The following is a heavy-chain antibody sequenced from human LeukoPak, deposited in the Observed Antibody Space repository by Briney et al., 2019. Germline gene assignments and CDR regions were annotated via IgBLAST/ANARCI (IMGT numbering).Heavy chain of an antibody. Sequence: GGSLRLSCAAPGFTFSNYWMTWVRQAPGKGLEWVANIKQDGSERYYVDSVRGRFIISRDNAKNSVYLQVNSLRVEDTAMYYCVRDTGGSGSYPDYWGQGVLVTVSS. CDR1: GFTFSNYW. V-gene: IGHV3-7*01. D-gene: IGHD1-26*01. CDR2: IKQDGSER. CDR3: VRDTGGSGSYPDY. J-gene: IGHJ4*02.